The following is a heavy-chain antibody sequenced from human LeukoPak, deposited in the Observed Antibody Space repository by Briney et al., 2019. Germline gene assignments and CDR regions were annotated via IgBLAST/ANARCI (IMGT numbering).Heavy chain of an antibody. CDR1: GGSISSSSYY. CDR3: ARATPYPGIFCSGGSCSYFDY. Sequence: SETLSLTCTVSGGSISSSSYYWGWIRQPPGKGLEWIGSVYYTGSTYYNASLKSRVTISVDTSKNQFSLKLSSVTAADTAVYYCARATPYPGIFCSGGSCSYFDYWGQGTLVTVSS. V-gene: IGHV4-39*07. J-gene: IGHJ4*02. D-gene: IGHD2-15*01. CDR2: VYYTGST.